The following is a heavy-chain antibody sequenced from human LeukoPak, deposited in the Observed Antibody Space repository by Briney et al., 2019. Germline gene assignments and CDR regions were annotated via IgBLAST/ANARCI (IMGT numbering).Heavy chain of an antibody. V-gene: IGHV3-11*01. CDR2: ISNRGSTI. CDR1: GFTFSDFY. J-gene: IGHJ4*02. Sequence: GGSLRLSCAASGFTFSDFYMTWIRQAPGKGLEWVSYISNRGSTIHYADSVRGRFTISRDNAKKSLYLQMNSLRAEDTAVYYCARSADRSGYFREITLYYFDYWGQGALVTVSS. D-gene: IGHD3-22*01. CDR3: ARSADRSGYFREITLYYFDY.